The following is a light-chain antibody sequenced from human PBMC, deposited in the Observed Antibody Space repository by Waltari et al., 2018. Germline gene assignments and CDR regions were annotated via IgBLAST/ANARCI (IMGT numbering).Light chain of an antibody. CDR2: AAS. Sequence: AIRMTQSPSSLSASTGDRVTITCRASQGISSYLAWYQQKPGKAPKLLIYAASTLQSGVPSRFSGSGSGTDFTLTISCLQSEDFATYYCQQYYSNGGVTFGPGTKVDIK. CDR1: QGISSY. V-gene: IGKV1-8*01. J-gene: IGKJ3*01. CDR3: QQYYSNGGVT.